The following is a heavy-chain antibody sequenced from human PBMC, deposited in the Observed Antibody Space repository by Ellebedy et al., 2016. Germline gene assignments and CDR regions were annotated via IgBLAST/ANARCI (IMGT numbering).Heavy chain of an antibody. J-gene: IGHJ4*02. CDR3: ARRYGSVDY. CDR1: GYSFSSYW. Sequence: KVSCKGSGYSFSSYWIGWVRQMPGKGLEWMGIIYPADSDTRYSPSFRGQVTISADKSISTAYLQWNSLRASDTAMYYCARRYGSVDYWGQGTLVTVSS. CDR2: IYPADSDT. D-gene: IGHD4-17*01. V-gene: IGHV5-51*01.